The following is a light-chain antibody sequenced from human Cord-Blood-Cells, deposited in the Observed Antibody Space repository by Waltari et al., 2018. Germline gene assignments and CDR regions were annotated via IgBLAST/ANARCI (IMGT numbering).Light chain of an antibody. CDR3: QQYCSTPPT. J-gene: IGKJ1*01. V-gene: IGKV3-20*01. CDR1: QSVSSSY. CDR2: GAS. Sequence: VLLPSSGALSLSIGYRATHSCRASQSVSSSYLAWYQQKPGQAPRLLIYGASSRASGIPERFSGSGSGTDFTLTISRLEPEDFAVYYCQQYCSTPPTFGQGTKVEIK.